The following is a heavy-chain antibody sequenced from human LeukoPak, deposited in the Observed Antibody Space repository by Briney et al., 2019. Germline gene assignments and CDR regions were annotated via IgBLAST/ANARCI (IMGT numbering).Heavy chain of an antibody. Sequence: ASVKVSCKASGYTFTGYYMHWVRQAPGQGLEWMGWINPNSGGTNYAQKFQGRVTMTRDTSISTAYMELSRLRSDDTAVYYCARDPYYYDSSGYYVFFDYWGQGTLVTVSS. CDR1: GYTFTGYY. CDR3: ARDPYYYDSSGYYVFFDY. V-gene: IGHV1-2*02. CDR2: INPNSGGT. D-gene: IGHD3-22*01. J-gene: IGHJ4*02.